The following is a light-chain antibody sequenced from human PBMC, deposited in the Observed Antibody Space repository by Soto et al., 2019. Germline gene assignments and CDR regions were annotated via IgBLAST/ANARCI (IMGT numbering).Light chain of an antibody. Sequence: QSALTQPASVSGSPGQSITISCTGTSSDVGKYNYVSWFQQHPGKAPKLMIFDVSNRPSGVYNRFSGSKSGNTASLTISGLQAEDEADYYCSSYTTSGTGVFGGGTKLTVL. CDR3: SSYTTSGTGV. CDR1: SSDVGKYNY. CDR2: DVS. J-gene: IGLJ3*02. V-gene: IGLV2-14*01.